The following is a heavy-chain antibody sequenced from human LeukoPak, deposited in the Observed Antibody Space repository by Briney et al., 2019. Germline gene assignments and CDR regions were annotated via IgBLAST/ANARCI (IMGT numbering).Heavy chain of an antibody. CDR2: IYPGDSDT. V-gene: IGHV5-51*01. CDR1: GYKFANYW. J-gene: IGHJ4*02. Sequence: RGESLKISCKGSGYKFANYWIGWVRQMPGKGLEWMGIIYPGDSDTRYSPSFQGQVTLLVDKSITTAYLQWSSLKASDTATYYCALGSWFGELLDQWGQGTLVTASS. CDR3: ALGSWFGELLDQ. D-gene: IGHD3-10*01.